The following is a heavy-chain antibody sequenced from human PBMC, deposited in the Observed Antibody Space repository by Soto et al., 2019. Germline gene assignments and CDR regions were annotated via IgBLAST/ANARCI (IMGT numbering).Heavy chain of an antibody. CDR2: ISYDGSNK. D-gene: IGHD6-6*01. CDR3: AKVEYSSSDYFDY. J-gene: IGHJ4*02. CDR1: GFTFSSYG. Sequence: GGSLRLSCAASGFTFSSYGMHWVRQAPGKGLEWVAVISYDGSNKYYADSVKGRFTISRDNSKNTLYLQMNSLRAEDTAVYYCAKVEYSSSDYFDYWGQGTLVTVSS. V-gene: IGHV3-30*18.